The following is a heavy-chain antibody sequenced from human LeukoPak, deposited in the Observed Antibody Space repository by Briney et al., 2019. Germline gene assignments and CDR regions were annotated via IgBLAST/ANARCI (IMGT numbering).Heavy chain of an antibody. J-gene: IGHJ4*02. D-gene: IGHD5-18*01. V-gene: IGHV4-30-2*01. CDR2: IYHNGNT. CDR3: ASGGYSYGFDY. Sequence: PSETLSLTCAVSGGSISSGGYSWSWIRQPPGKGLEWIGYIYHNGNTYYSPTLKSRVTISVDRSKNQLSLKLSSVTAADTAMYYCASGGYSYGFDYWGQGTLVTVSS. CDR1: GGSISSGGYS.